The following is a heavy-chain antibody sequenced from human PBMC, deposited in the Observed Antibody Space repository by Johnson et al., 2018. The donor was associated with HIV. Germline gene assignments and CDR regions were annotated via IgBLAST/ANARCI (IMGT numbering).Heavy chain of an antibody. V-gene: IGHV3-30*18. CDR1: GFTFSSYG. D-gene: IGHD1-26*01. CDR2: IWYDGSNK. CDR3: AKDGAAYSGSYDAFDI. Sequence: QVQLVESGGGVVQPGRSLRLSCAASGFTFSSYGMHWVRQAPGKGLEWVAVIWYDGSNKYYADSVKGRFTISRDNSKNTLYLQMNSLRAEDTAVYYCAKDGAAYSGSYDAFDIWGQGTMVTVSS. J-gene: IGHJ3*02.